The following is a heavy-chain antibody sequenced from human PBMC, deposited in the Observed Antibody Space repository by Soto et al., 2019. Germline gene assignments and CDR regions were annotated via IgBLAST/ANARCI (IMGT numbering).Heavy chain of an antibody. J-gene: IGHJ4*02. CDR1: GFTFSSYA. CDR3: AKAGSECLRLRPDY. CDR2: ISGSGGST. V-gene: IGHV3-23*01. Sequence: EVQLLESGGGLVQPGGSLRLSCAASGFTFSSYAMSWVRQAPGKGLEWVSAISGSGGSTYYADSVKGRFTISRDNSKNTLYLQMNSLRAEDTVVYDCAKAGSECLRLRPDYLGQGTVVTVSS. D-gene: IGHD5-12*01.